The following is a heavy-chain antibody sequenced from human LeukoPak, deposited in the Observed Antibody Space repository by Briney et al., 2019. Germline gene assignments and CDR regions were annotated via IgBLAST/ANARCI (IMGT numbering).Heavy chain of an antibody. D-gene: IGHD2-2*01. CDR1: GYTFTTYY. Sequence: ASVKVSCKASGYTFTTYYMHWVRQAPGQGLEWMGIINPSGGTTSHAQKFQGRVIMTRDTSTSTVYMELSSLKSEETAVYYCARGFRVPAAVPSHFDYWGQGTLVTVSS. CDR3: ARGFRVPAAVPSHFDY. J-gene: IGHJ4*02. CDR2: INPSGGTT. V-gene: IGHV1-46*01.